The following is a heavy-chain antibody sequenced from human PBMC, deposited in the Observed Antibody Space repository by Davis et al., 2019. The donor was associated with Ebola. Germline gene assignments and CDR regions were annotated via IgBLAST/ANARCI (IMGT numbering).Heavy chain of an antibody. CDR1: GGSISSSSYY. CDR3: ARESFRSGSYYTGYYYYGMDV. Sequence: MPSETLSLTCTVSGGSISSSSYYWGWLRQPPGKGLEWIGSISYSGSTYYNPSLKSRVTISVDTSKNQFSLKLSSVTAADTAVYYCARESFRSGSYYTGYYYYGMDVWGQGTTVTVSS. CDR2: ISYSGST. J-gene: IGHJ6*02. D-gene: IGHD3-10*01. V-gene: IGHV4-39*07.